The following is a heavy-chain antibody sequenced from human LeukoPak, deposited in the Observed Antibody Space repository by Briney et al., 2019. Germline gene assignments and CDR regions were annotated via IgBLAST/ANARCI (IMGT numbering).Heavy chain of an antibody. D-gene: IGHD3-10*01. Sequence: GGSLRLSCAASGFTFSSYNMNWVRQAPGKGLEWVSYTSTSSETIYYADSVKGRFTISRDNAKNSLYLQMNSLRVEDTAVYYCARVLWFGTARGSTPSINVYWGQGTLVTVSS. CDR3: ARVLWFGTARGSTPSINVY. CDR1: GFTFSSYN. J-gene: IGHJ4*02. V-gene: IGHV3-48*04. CDR2: TSTSSETI.